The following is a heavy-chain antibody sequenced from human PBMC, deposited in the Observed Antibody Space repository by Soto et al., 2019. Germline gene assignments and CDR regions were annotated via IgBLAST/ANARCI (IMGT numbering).Heavy chain of an antibody. CDR1: GFTFNTYT. CDR3: AKEMVQVRAGYYMDV. Sequence: GSLRLSCAASGFTFNTYTMSWVRQAPGKGLEWVSAISGNGGGTYYADSVKGRFTISRDNSKDTLYLQMNSLRAEDTAVYYCAKEMVQVRAGYYMDVWGKGTTVTVSS. J-gene: IGHJ6*03. CDR2: ISGNGGGT. V-gene: IGHV3-23*01. D-gene: IGHD2-8*01.